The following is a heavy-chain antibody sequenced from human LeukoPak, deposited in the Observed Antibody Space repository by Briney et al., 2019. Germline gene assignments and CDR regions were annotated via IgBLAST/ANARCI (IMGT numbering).Heavy chain of an antibody. V-gene: IGHV1-2*05. J-gene: IGHJ3*02. CDR1: GYTFSDYA. Sequence: ASVRVSCKASGYTFSDYAIHWVRQAPGQGLEWMGRVNPNTGGTSYAQKFQGRVTMTRDTSSSTAYMELSRLRFDDTVVYYCARGPRITIFGVVMANDAFDIWGQGTMVTVSS. D-gene: IGHD3-3*01. CDR3: ARGPRITIFGVVMANDAFDI. CDR2: VNPNTGGT.